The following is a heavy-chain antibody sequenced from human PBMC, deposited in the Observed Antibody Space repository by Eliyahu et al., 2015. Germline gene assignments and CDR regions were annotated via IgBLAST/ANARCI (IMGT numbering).Heavy chain of an antibody. J-gene: IGHJ6*03. CDR3: ARLGSPIWDYDGYYYFMDV. Sequence: QVQLVQSGSELKKPGASVKVSCKASGYTFTSHSINWVRQAPGQGLEWMGWINTNNGNPFYAQGFTGRFVFSLDTSVNTAYLQISSLESADTAVYYCARLGSPIWDYDGYYYFMDVWGKGTTVTVS. V-gene: IGHV7-4-1*02. CDR1: GYTFTSHS. CDR2: INTNNGNP. D-gene: IGHD3-3*01.